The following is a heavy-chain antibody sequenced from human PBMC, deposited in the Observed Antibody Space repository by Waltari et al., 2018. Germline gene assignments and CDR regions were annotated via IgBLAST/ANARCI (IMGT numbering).Heavy chain of an antibody. Sequence: QVQLVQSGAEVKKPGSSVKVSCKASGGTFSSYAISWVRQAPGQGLEWMVGMIHSFGTANCAQKFKGRVTITADDSTSTDDMERSSLRSEDTAVYYCAGWPDCSSTSCYYFDYWGQGTLVTVSS. CDR2: MIHSFGTA. CDR1: GGTFSSYA. CDR3: AGWPDCSSTSCYYFDY. D-gene: IGHD2-2*01. J-gene: IGHJ4*02. V-gene: IGHV1-69*12.